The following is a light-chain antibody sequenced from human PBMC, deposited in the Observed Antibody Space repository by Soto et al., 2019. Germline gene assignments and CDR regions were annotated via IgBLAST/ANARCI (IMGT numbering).Light chain of an antibody. V-gene: IGKV4-1*01. J-gene: IGKJ2*01. Sequence: DIVMTQSPDSLAVSLGARATINCKSSQSVLYSSNNKNYLAWYQQKPGQPPKLLIYWASTRESGVPDRFSGSGSGTDFTLTISSLQAEDVAVYYCHQYYSPPYTFGQGTELEIK. CDR1: QSVLYSSNNKNY. CDR3: HQYYSPPYT. CDR2: WAS.